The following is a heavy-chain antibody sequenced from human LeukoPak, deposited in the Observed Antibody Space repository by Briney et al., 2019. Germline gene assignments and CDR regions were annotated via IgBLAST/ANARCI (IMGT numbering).Heavy chain of an antibody. D-gene: IGHD2/OR15-2a*01. CDR3: AKYINAVDF. Sequence: PGGSLRLSCAASGFTFSDHNMDWVRQAPGKGLEWVANIKEDGNEKFYVDSVKGRFTISRDNAKNSLYLQMNSLRAEDTAVYYCAKYINAVDFWGQGTLVTVSS. J-gene: IGHJ4*02. CDR2: IKEDGNEK. V-gene: IGHV3-7*01. CDR1: GFTFSDHN.